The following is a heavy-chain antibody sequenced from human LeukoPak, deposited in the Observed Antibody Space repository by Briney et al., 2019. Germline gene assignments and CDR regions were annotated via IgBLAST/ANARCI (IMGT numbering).Heavy chain of an antibody. Sequence: PGGSLRLSCAASGFTFSSYNMKWVRQAPGKGLEWVSSISSRSSYIFYADSVKGRFTISRDNAKKSLYLQMNSLRAEDTAVYYCASGVNYFYYWGQGTLVTVSS. V-gene: IGHV3-21*01. CDR2: ISSRSSYI. J-gene: IGHJ4*02. CDR1: GFTFSSYN. CDR3: ASGVNYFYY. D-gene: IGHD3-3*01.